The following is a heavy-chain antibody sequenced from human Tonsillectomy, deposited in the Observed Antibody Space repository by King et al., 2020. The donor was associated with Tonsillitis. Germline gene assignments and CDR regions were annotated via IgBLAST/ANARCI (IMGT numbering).Heavy chain of an antibody. CDR3: AIQHYYDSSGYYGPPLFDY. V-gene: IGHV3-30-3*01. D-gene: IGHD3-22*01. CDR2: ISYDGSTK. J-gene: IGHJ4*02. CDR1: GFTFSSYA. Sequence: VQLVESGGGVVQPGRSLRLSCAASGFTFSSYAMHWVRQAPGKGLQWGAVISYDGSTKYYADSVKGRFTISRDNSKNTQYLQMKSLRAEDTAVYYCAIQHYYDSSGYYGPPLFDYWGQGTLVTVSS.